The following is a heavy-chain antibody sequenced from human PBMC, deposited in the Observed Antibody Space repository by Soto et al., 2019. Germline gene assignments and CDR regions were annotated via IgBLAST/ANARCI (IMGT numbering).Heavy chain of an antibody. CDR1: GDTFSRNA. J-gene: IGHJ6*02. CDR3: ERGETDLGV. V-gene: IGHV1-69*01. Sequence: QVQLVQSGAEVKKPGSSVKVSCKASGDTFSRNAMSWVRQAPGQGLEWMGGIIPIFHTTNYAQKFQGRVTISADASTSTVYMVLRGLTYEDTAVYYCERGETDLGVWGQGTTVTVSS. D-gene: IGHD2-21*02. CDR2: IIPIFHTT.